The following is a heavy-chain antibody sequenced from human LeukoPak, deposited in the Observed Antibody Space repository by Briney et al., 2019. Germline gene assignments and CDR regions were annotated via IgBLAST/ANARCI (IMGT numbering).Heavy chain of an antibody. Sequence: GGSLRLSCAASGFTFSSYAMSWVRQAPGKGLEWVSAISGSGDTTYYADSVKGRFTISRDNSKNTLYLQMNSLRAEDTAVYYCAKAPRYDILTVIDYWGQGTLVTVSS. J-gene: IGHJ4*02. CDR2: ISGSGDTT. D-gene: IGHD3-9*01. V-gene: IGHV3-23*01. CDR1: GFTFSSYA. CDR3: AKAPRYDILTVIDY.